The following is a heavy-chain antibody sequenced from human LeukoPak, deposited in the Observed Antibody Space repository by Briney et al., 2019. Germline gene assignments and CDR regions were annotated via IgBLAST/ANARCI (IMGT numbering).Heavy chain of an antibody. V-gene: IGHV3-30-3*01. CDR2: ISYDGSNK. J-gene: IGHJ4*02. Sequence: GGSLRLSCAASGFTFSSYAMHWVRQAPGKGLEWVAVISYDGSNKYYADSVKGRFTISRDNPKNTLYLQMNSLRAEDTAVYYCASGPMSFDYWGQGTLVTVSS. CDR1: GFTFSSYA. CDR3: ASGPMSFDY.